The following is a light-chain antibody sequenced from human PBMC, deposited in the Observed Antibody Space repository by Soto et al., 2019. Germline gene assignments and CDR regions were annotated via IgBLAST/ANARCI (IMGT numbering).Light chain of an antibody. V-gene: IGLV2-23*01. Sequence: HSVLTQPASVSGSPGQSITISCTGTSSDIGRYNLVSWYQQHPGKAPKLIIYEDIERPSGVSDRFSGSKSGNTASLTISGLQTEDEADYYCCSYAGGASVVFGGGTKVTVL. CDR2: EDI. J-gene: IGLJ2*01. CDR1: SSDIGRYNL. CDR3: CSYAGGASVV.